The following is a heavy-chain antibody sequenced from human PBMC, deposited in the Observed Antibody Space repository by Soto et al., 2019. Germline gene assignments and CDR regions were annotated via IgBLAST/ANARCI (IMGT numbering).Heavy chain of an antibody. D-gene: IGHD3-10*01. V-gene: IGHV3-21*06. CDR1: GFTFSSYS. CDR3: ARSSGGSGKLWNYYGMDV. J-gene: IGHJ6*02. CDR2: ISSGSSYI. Sequence: PVGSLRLSCAASGFTFSSYSMNWVRQAPGEGLEWVSSISSGSSYIYYADSVKGRFTISRDNAKNSLYLQMNSLRAEDTAVYYCARSSGGSGKLWNYYGMDVWGQGTTVTVSS.